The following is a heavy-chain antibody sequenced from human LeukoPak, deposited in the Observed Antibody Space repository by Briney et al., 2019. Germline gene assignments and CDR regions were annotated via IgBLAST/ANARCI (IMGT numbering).Heavy chain of an antibody. D-gene: IGHD3-10*01. CDR2: IKQDGSEK. V-gene: IGHV3-7*03. J-gene: IGHJ4*02. Sequence: PGGSLRLSCAASGFTFSSYWMSWVRQAPGKGLEWVANIKQDGSEKYYVDSVKGRFTISRDNAKNSLYLQMNSLRAEDTAVYYCARDLGYGSGSYYGYWGQGTLVTVSS. CDR3: ARDLGYGSGSYYGY. CDR1: GFTFSSYW.